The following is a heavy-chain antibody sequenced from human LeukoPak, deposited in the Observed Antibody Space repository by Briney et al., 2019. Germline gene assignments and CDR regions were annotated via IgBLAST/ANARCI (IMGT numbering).Heavy chain of an antibody. D-gene: IGHD3-22*01. CDR3: ARAYYYDSSGSAYYYFDY. J-gene: IGHJ4*02. CDR2: IWYDGSNK. CDR1: GFTFSSYG. Sequence: GGSLRLSCAASGFTFSSYGMHWVRQAPGKGLEWVAVIWYDGSNKYYADSVKGRFTISRDNSKNTPYLQMNSLRAEDTAVYYCARAYYYDSSGSAYYYFDYWGRGTLVTVSS. V-gene: IGHV3-33*01.